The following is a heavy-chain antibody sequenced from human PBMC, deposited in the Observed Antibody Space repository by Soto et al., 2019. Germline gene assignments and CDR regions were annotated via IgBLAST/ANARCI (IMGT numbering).Heavy chain of an antibody. CDR3: ARYSSGWYGGGWGSDYYYYGMDV. J-gene: IGHJ6*02. D-gene: IGHD6-19*01. CDR1: GFTFSSYW. Sequence: EVQLVESGGGLVQPGGSLRLSCAASGFTFSSYWMSWVRQAPGKGLEWVANIKQDGSEKYYVDSVKGRFTISRDNAKNSLYLQMNSLRAEDTAVYYCARYSSGWYGGGWGSDYYYYGMDVWGQGTTVTVSS. CDR2: IKQDGSEK. V-gene: IGHV3-7*01.